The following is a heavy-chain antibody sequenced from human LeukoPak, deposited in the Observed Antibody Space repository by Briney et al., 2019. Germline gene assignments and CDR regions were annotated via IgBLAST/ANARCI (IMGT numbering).Heavy chain of an antibody. Sequence: ASVKVSCKASGYTFTSYYMHWVRQAPGQGLEWMGIINPSGGSTSYAQKFQGRVTMTRDTSTSTVYMELSSLRSEDTAVYYCARDRAREMATPTFDYWGQGTLVTVSS. CDR2: INPSGGST. J-gene: IGHJ4*02. CDR1: GYTFTSYY. CDR3: ARDRAREMATPTFDY. V-gene: IGHV1-46*01. D-gene: IGHD5-24*01.